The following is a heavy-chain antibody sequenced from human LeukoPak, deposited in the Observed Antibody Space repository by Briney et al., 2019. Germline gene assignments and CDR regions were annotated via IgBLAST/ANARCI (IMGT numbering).Heavy chain of an antibody. J-gene: IGHJ5*01. CDR3: AREKFDS. CDR1: GFTFSTYW. V-gene: IGHV3-30*03. Sequence: GGSLRLSCAASGFTFSTYWMHWVRQAPGKGLEWVAVVSYEGTIKYYSDSAKGRFTISRDNSNSLISLQMDNLTTEDTAVYYCAREKFDSRGQGTLVIVSP. CDR2: VSYEGTIK.